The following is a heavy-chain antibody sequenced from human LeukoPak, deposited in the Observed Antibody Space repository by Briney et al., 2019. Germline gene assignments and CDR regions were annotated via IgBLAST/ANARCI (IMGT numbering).Heavy chain of an antibody. Sequence: PSETLSLTCAVYGGSFSGYYWIWIRQPPGKGLEWIGEINHSGSTNYNPSLKSRVTISVDTSKNQFSLKLSSVTAADTAVYYCARELYFDYWGQGTLVTVSS. CDR2: INHSGST. V-gene: IGHV4-34*01. CDR1: GGSFSGYY. D-gene: IGHD1-7*01. J-gene: IGHJ4*02. CDR3: ARELYFDY.